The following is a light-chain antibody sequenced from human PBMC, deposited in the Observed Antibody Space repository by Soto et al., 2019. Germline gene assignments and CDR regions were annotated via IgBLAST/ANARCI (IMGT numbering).Light chain of an antibody. CDR2: DDT. J-gene: IGLJ3*02. CDR3: QVWDRSSESWV. CDR1: KIGSKS. V-gene: IGLV3-21*02. Sequence: SYELTQPPSVSVAPGQTARITCGGNKIGSKSVHWYQQKPGQAPVLVVYDDTDRPSGIPERFSGSNSGNTATLTISRVEAGDEADYYCQVWDRSSESWVFGGGTQLTVL.